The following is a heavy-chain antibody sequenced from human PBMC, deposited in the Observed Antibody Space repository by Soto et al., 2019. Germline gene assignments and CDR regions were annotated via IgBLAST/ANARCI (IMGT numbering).Heavy chain of an antibody. V-gene: IGHV1-2*04. CDR3: ARGDSKDCSNGLCAFFYNNEMEV. Sequence: DSVQVSCKASGYSFTDYHIHWVRQAPGQGLEWLGRINPKSGGTSTAQKFQGWVTMTTDTSISTASMELTRLTSDDTAIYYCARGDSKDCSNGLCAFFYNNEMEVWG. CDR2: INPKSGGT. J-gene: IGHJ6*02. CDR1: GYSFTDYH. D-gene: IGHD2-8*01.